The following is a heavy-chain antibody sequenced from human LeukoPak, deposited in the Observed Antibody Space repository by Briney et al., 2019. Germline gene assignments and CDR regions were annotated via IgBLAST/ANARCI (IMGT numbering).Heavy chain of an antibody. D-gene: IGHD6-19*01. CDR1: GFKFHNYA. Sequence: PGGSLRLSCTASGFKFHNYAIHWVRQGPGKGLEWVSGISWNNETLDYADSVKGRFTISRDNAKNSVYLQMNSLKDEDTALYYCARDWGSSGWFYFDSWGQGTLVTVSS. J-gene: IGHJ4*02. V-gene: IGHV3-9*01. CDR3: ARDWGSSGWFYFDS. CDR2: ISWNNETL.